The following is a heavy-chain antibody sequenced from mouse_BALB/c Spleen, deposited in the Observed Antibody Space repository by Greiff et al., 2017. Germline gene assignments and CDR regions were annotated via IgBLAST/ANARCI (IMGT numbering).Heavy chain of an antibody. CDR2: ILPGSGST. D-gene: IGHD4-1*01. CDR3: ATGTGYFDY. V-gene: IGHV1-9*01. CDR1: GYTFSSYW. Sequence: QVQLQQSGAELMKPGASVKISCKATGYTFSSYWIEWVKQRPGHGLEWIGEILPGSGSTNYNEKFKGKATFTADTSSNTAYMQLSSLTSEDSAVHYCATGTGYFDYWGQGTTLTVSS. J-gene: IGHJ2*01.